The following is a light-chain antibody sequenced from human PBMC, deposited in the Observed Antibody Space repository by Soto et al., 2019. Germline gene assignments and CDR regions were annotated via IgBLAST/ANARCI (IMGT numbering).Light chain of an antibody. Sequence: IVLTQSPGTLSLSPGERTTLSCRASQSISRYLAWYQQKPGQGPRLLIYGASSRATGTPDRFSGSGSGTDFTLTINRLEPEDFALYYCQQYGSSGTFGQGTKVDIK. V-gene: IGKV3-20*01. CDR3: QQYGSSGT. CDR1: QSISRY. CDR2: GAS. J-gene: IGKJ1*01.